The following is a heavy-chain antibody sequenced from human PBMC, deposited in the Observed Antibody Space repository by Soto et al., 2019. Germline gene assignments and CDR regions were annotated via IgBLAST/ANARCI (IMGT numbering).Heavy chain of an antibody. CDR3: ARLGGYYQAFDQ. J-gene: IGHJ4*01. D-gene: IGHD3-22*01. Sequence: LSLTCSVSGSPISSYYWGWFRLPPGQGLQWVGYIYYTGTTSYNPSLKGRVTVSLDTSKKQFSLKLRSVTAADTAVYFCARLGGYYQAFDQWGQGALVTVSS. CDR1: GSPISSYY. V-gene: IGHV4-59*08. CDR2: IYYTGTT.